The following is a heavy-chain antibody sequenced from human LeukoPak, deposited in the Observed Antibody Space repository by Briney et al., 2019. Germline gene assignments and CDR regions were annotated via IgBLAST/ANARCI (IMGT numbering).Heavy chain of an antibody. Sequence: GASVKVSCKASGYTFTSYGISWVRQAPGQGLEWMGWISAYNGNTNYAQKLQGRVTMTTDTSTSTAYMELRSLRSDDTAVYYCARDSLREQWELRPLDYWGQGTLVTVSS. CDR2: ISAYNGNT. CDR1: GYTFTSYG. V-gene: IGHV1-18*01. CDR3: ARDSLREQWELRPLDY. D-gene: IGHD1-26*01. J-gene: IGHJ4*02.